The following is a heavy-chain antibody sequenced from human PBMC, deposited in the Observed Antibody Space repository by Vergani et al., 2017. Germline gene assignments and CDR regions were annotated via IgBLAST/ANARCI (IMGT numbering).Heavy chain of an antibody. Sequence: QVQLVESGGGVVQPGGSLRLSCAASGFTFSSYGMHWVRQAPGKGLEWVAVISYDGSNKYYADSVKGRFTISRDNSKNTLYLQMNSLRAEDTAVYYCAKDHYYDSSSYLSLWGQGTLVTVSS. J-gene: IGHJ1*01. CDR3: AKDHYYDSSSYLSL. CDR2: ISYDGSNK. CDR1: GFTFSSYG. D-gene: IGHD3-22*01. V-gene: IGHV3-30*18.